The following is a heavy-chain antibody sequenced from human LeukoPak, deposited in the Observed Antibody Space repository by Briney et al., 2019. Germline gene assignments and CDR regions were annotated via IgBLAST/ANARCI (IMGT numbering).Heavy chain of an antibody. CDR1: GFTFSSYG. J-gene: IGHJ4*02. CDR2: ISYDGSNK. V-gene: IGHV3-30*18. Sequence: GGSLRLSCAASGFTFSSYGIHWVRQAPGKGLEWVAVISYDGSNKYYADSVKGRFTISRDNSKNTLYLQMNSLRAEDTAVYYCAKVVGDFDYWGQGTLVTVSS. CDR3: AKVVGDFDY. D-gene: IGHD3-16*01.